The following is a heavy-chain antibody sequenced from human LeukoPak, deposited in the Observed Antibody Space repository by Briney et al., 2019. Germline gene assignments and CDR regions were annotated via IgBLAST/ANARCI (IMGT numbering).Heavy chain of an antibody. CDR2: IKQDGSEK. CDR1: GFTFSSYW. V-gene: IGHV3-7*01. CDR3: ARDSEGYDFWSGYIEGDYFDY. J-gene: IGHJ4*02. D-gene: IGHD3-3*01. Sequence: GGSLRLSCAASGFTFSSYWMSWVRQAPGEGLEWVANIKQDGSEKYYVDSVKGRFTISRDNAKNSLYLQMNSLRAEDTAVYYCARDSEGYDFWSGYIEGDYFDYWGQGTLVTVSS.